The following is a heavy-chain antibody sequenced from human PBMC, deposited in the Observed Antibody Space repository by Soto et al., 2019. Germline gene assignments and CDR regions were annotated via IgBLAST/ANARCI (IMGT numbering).Heavy chain of an antibody. J-gene: IGHJ4*02. D-gene: IGHD6-13*01. CDR2: IYYTGST. V-gene: IGHV4-59*08. Sequence: QVQLQESGPGLVKPSETLSLTCTVSGDSISGYSWSWIRQPPGKGLEWIGYIYYTGSTNYSPSLMGRVTIAVATPKTQSSLTLSPVTAEVTAVYNFARQLPLAAVVARGQGTLVTVSS. CDR1: GDSISGYS. CDR3: ARQLPLAAVVA.